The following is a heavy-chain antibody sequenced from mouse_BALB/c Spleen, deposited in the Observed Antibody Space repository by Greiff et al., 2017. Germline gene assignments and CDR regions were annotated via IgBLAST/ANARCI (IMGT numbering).Heavy chain of an antibody. J-gene: IGHJ3*01. CDR2: IWGDGST. V-gene: IGHV2-6-7*01. CDR3: ARADRQLGLRGFAY. D-gene: IGHD3-2*01. Sequence: VQLVESGPGLVAPSQSLSITCTVSGFSLTGYGVNWVRQPPGKGLEWLGMIWGDGSTDYNSALKSRLSISKDNSKSQVFLKMNSLQTDDTARYYCARADRQLGLRGFAYWGQGTLVTVSA. CDR1: GFSLTGYG.